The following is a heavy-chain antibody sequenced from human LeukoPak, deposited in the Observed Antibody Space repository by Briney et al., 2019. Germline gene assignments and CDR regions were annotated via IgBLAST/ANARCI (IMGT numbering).Heavy chain of an antibody. D-gene: IGHD5-24*01. Sequence: PGRSLRLSCAASGFTFSSYGMHWVRQAPGKGLEWVAVIWYDGSNKYYADSVKGRFTISRDNSKNTLYLQMNSLRAEDTAVYYCAREGPQMATPDYWGQGTLVTVSS. CDR1: GFTFSSYG. V-gene: IGHV3-33*01. CDR3: AREGPQMATPDY. CDR2: IWYDGSNK. J-gene: IGHJ4*02.